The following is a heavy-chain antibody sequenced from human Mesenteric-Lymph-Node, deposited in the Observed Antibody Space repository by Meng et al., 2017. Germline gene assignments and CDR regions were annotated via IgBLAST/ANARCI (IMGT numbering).Heavy chain of an antibody. Sequence: EFGLSWVRQVPGEGLEWVCSINWNGGSTSYADSVKGRFSISRDNAKKILYLQMNSLRAEDTAVYYCAKVSRYCNGGICYWSGVIDYWGQGTLVTVSS. V-gene: IGHV3-20*03. CDR2: INWNGGST. D-gene: IGHD2-15*01. CDR1: EFG. CDR3: AKVSRYCNGGICYWSGVIDY. J-gene: IGHJ4*02.